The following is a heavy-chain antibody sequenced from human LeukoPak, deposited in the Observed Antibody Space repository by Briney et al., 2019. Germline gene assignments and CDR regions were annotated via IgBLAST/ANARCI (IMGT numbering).Heavy chain of an antibody. CDR2: ISAYNGNT. Sequence: ASVKVSCKASGYTFTSYGMIWVRQAPGQGLEWMGWISAYNGNTNYAQKLQGRVTMTTDTSTSTAYMELRSLRSDDTAVYYCAREYFEPAAIRGYWFDPWGQGTLVTVSS. CDR3: AREYFEPAAIRGYWFDP. J-gene: IGHJ5*02. CDR1: GYTFTSYG. D-gene: IGHD2-2*02. V-gene: IGHV1-18*01.